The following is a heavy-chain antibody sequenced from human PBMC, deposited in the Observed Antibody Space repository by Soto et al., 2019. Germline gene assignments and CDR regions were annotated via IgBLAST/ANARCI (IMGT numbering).Heavy chain of an antibody. CDR3: AKDRYRALTGTTGAFDI. Sequence: GGSLRLSCAASGFTFSSYAMSWVRQAPGKGLEWVSAISGSGGSTYYAASVKGRFTSSRDNSKKTLYLQMNSLRAEATAVYYCAKDRYRALTGTTGAFDIWGQGTMVTVSS. V-gene: IGHV3-23*01. J-gene: IGHJ3*02. CDR1: GFTFSSYA. CDR2: ISGSGGST. D-gene: IGHD1-1*01.